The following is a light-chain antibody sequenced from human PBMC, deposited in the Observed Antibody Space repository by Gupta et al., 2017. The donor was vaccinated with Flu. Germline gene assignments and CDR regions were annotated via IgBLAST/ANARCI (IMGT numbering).Light chain of an antibody. CDR1: QSVTWN. J-gene: IGKJ1*01. V-gene: IGKV1-39*01. CDR2: GSS. CDR3: QQTYDYPWT. Sequence: GDRVTIACRASQSVTWNLNWYQQKPGFAPRLLIYGSSTLQPGVSSRFSGSGSGTDFTLTISNLQPEDFATYSCQQTYDYPWTFGQGTKV.